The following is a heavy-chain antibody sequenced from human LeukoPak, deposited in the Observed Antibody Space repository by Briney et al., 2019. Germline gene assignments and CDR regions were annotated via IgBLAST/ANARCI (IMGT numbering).Heavy chain of an antibody. J-gene: IGHJ4*02. CDR1: GFTFSNYW. CDR3: AREGYSYLVYYFDY. V-gene: IGHV3-7*01. Sequence: PGGSLRPSCAASGFTFSNYWMSWVRQAPGKGLEWVANIKQDGSEKYYVDSVKGRFTISRDNAKNSLFLQMNSLRAEDTAVYYCAREGYSYLVYYFDYWGQGTLVTVSS. D-gene: IGHD5-18*01. CDR2: IKQDGSEK.